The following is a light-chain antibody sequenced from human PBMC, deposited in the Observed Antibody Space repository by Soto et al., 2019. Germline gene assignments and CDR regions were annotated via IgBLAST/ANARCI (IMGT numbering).Light chain of an antibody. Sequence: DIPMTQSPSTLSASVGDRVTTTCRASQSISDWLAWYQQKPGKAPKVLIFDASSLKSGVPPRFSGSGSGTEFTLTISSLQPDDFATYYCQQYSTYSRTFGQGTKLEIK. J-gene: IGKJ2*01. CDR2: DAS. V-gene: IGKV1-5*01. CDR3: QQYSTYSRT. CDR1: QSISDW.